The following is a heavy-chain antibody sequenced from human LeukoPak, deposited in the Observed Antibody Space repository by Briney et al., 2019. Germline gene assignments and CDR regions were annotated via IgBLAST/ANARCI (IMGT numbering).Heavy chain of an antibody. CDR1: GYTFTNYY. CDR3: ARGGLGIQASFDY. CDR2: INPSGGTT. J-gene: IGHJ4*02. V-gene: IGHV1-46*01. D-gene: IGHD7-27*01. Sequence: GASVKVSCKASGYTFTNYYLHWVRQAPGQGLEWMGIINPSGGTTTYAQKFQGRLTVTRDTSTSTVYMELSSLRPEDTAMYYCARGGLGIQASFDYWGLGTLVTVSS.